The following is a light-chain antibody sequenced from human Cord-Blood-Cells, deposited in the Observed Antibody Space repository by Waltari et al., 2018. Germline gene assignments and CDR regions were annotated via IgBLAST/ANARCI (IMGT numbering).Light chain of an antibody. CDR3: QQRSNWPPEIT. J-gene: IGKJ5*01. CDR1: QSVNSY. V-gene: IGKV3-11*01. CDR2: DAS. Sequence: EIVLSQSPATLSFSPRERANLSCRASQSVNSYLAWYQQNPGQAPRLLKYDASNRATGIPARFSGSGSGTDFTLTISSLAPEDFAVYYCQQRSNWPPEITFGQGTRLEIK.